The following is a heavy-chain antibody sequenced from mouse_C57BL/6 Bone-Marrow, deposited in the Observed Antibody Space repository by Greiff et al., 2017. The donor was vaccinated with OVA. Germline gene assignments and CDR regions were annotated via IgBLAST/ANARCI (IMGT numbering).Heavy chain of an antibody. CDR1: GYTFTSYT. CDR3: ARVLKGLRWSFAY. V-gene: IGHV1-4*01. Sequence: QVQLQQSGAELARPGASVKMSCKASGYTFTSYTMHWVKQRPGQGLEWIGYINPSSGYTKYNQKFKDKATLTADKSSSTAYMQLSSLTSEDSAVYYCARVLKGLRWSFAYWGQGTLVTVSA. CDR2: INPSSGYT. D-gene: IGHD2-10*01. J-gene: IGHJ3*01.